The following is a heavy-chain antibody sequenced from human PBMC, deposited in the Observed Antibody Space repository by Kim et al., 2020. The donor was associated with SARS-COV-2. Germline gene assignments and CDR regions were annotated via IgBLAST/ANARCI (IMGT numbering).Heavy chain of an antibody. D-gene: IGHD3-22*01. Sequence: ASVKVSCKASGYTFTGYYMHWVRQAPGQGLEWMGWINPNSGGTNYAQKFQGWVTMTRDTSISTAYMELSRLRSDDTAVYYCARDLIRTFPSMIIVPNGMDVWGQGTTVIVSS. V-gene: IGHV1-2*04. J-gene: IGHJ6*02. CDR3: ARDLIRTFPSMIIVPNGMDV. CDR1: GYTFTGYY. CDR2: INPNSGGT.